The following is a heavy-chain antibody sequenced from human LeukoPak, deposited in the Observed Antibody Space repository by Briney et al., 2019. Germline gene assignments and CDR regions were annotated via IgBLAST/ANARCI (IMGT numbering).Heavy chain of an antibody. CDR3: ARDSKSFGIDP. CDR2: IYYSGST. CDR1: GGSISSYY. J-gene: IGHJ5*02. Sequence: SETPSLTCTVSGGSISSYYWSWIRQPPGKGLEWIGYIYYSGSTNYNPSLKSRVTISVDTSKNQFSLKLSSVTAADTAVYYCARDSKSFGIDPWGQGTLVTVSS. V-gene: IGHV4-59*01. D-gene: IGHD3-10*01.